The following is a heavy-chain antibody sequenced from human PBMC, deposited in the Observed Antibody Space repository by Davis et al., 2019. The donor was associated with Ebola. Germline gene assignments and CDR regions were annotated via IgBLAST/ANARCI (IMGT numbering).Heavy chain of an antibody. CDR2: INPNSGGT. CDR3: AREAGATTRIYDS. V-gene: IGHV1-2*02. D-gene: IGHD1-26*01. Sequence: SVKVSCKASGYTFTGYYMHWVRQAPGQGLEWMGWINPNSGGTNYAQKFQGRVTMTRDTSISTAYMELRSLRSDDTAVYYCAREAGATTRIYDSWGQGTLVTVSS. J-gene: IGHJ5*01. CDR1: GYTFTGYY.